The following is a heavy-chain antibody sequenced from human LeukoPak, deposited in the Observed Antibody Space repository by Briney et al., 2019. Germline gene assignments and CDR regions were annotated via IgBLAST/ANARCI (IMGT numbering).Heavy chain of an antibody. CDR1: SYSITSYW. V-gene: IGHV5-51*01. J-gene: IGHJ3*02. CDR3: ARTYSGRHNDAYDI. D-gene: IGHD1-26*01. Sequence: GDSMKISFQGSSYSITSYWNGRVRQMPGTGLEWMGIIYPCDSDTKYSPSFQGQITISADKTITTAYLQWRSLEASDTAMYYCARTYSGRHNDAYDIWGQGTMVTVSS. CDR2: IYPCDSDT.